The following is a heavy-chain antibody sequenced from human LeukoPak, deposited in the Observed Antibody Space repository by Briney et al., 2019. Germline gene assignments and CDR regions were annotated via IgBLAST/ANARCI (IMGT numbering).Heavy chain of an antibody. Sequence: SETLSLTCAVYGGSFSGYYWSWIRQPPGKGLEWIGEINHSGSTNYNPSLKSRVTISVDTSKNQFSLKLSSVTAADTAVYYCATGITMVRGDAFDIWGRGTMVTVSS. J-gene: IGHJ3*02. D-gene: IGHD3-10*01. V-gene: IGHV4-34*01. CDR3: ATGITMVRGDAFDI. CDR2: INHSGST. CDR1: GGSFSGYY.